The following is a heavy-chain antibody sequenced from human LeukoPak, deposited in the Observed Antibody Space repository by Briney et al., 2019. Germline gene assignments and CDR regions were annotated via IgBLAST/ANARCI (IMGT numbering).Heavy chain of an antibody. D-gene: IGHD6-6*01. CDR2: ISGYNGNT. CDR3: AKLAARPHYYYYYYMDV. J-gene: IGHJ6*03. V-gene: IGHV1-18*01. CDR1: GYTFTNYG. Sequence: ASVKVSCKAFGYTFTNYGISWVRQAPGQGLEWMGWISGYNGNTNYAQKLQGRVTMTTDTSTSTAYMELRSLRSDDTAVYYCAKLAARPHYYYYYYMDVWGKGTTVTVSS.